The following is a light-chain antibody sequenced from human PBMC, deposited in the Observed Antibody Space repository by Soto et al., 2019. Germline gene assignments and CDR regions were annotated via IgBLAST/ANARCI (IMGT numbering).Light chain of an antibody. J-gene: IGKJ1*01. CDR3: QQYERYPT. CDR2: KAS. CDR1: QNIYSW. Sequence: DIQMTQSPSTLSASVGDRVIITCRASQNIYSWLAWYQQKPGIAPKLLIYKASTLESGVPSRFSGSRSGTEFTLTISGLQPDDSAAHYCQQYERYPTFAQGTKVDIK. V-gene: IGKV1-5*03.